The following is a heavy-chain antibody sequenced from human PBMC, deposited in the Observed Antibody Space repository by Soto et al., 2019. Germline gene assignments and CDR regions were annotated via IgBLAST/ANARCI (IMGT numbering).Heavy chain of an antibody. CDR2: IYYSGST. Sequence: SAALSLTCTVSGGSVSRGSYYWSWIRQPPGKGLEWIGYIYYSGSTNYNPSLKSRVTISVDTSKNQFSLKLSSVTAADTAVYYCARIPYDILTGYGYYGMDVWGQGTTVTVSS. D-gene: IGHD3-9*01. CDR3: ARIPYDILTGYGYYGMDV. J-gene: IGHJ6*02. CDR1: GGSVSRGSYY. V-gene: IGHV4-61*01.